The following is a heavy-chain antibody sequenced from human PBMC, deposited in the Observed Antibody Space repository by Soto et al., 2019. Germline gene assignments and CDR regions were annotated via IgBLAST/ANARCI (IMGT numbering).Heavy chain of an antibody. Sequence: ASVKVSCKASGYTFTSYGIRWVRQAPGQGLEWMGWISAYNGNTNYAQKLQGRVTMTTDTSTSTAYMELRSLRSDDTAVYYCARDSYCSSSSSPRGCFDPWGQGTRVTVSS. CDR1: GYTFTSYG. CDR3: ARDSYCSSSSSPRGCFDP. CDR2: ISAYNGNT. D-gene: IGHD2-2*01. V-gene: IGHV1-18*01. J-gene: IGHJ5*02.